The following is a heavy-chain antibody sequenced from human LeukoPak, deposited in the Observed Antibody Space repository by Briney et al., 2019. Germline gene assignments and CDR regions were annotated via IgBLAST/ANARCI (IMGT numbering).Heavy chain of an antibody. Sequence: GGSLRLSCAASGFTFSTYGMHWVRQAPGKGLEWVAFIPYDGNNQYYADSVKGRFTISRDISKNTLYLQMYSLRAEDTAVYFCARGRVSSSTWYSTYYYYFYMDVWGKGTTVTVSS. CDR2: IPYDGNNQ. CDR3: ARGRVSSSTWYSTYYYYFYMDV. D-gene: IGHD1-1*01. V-gene: IGHV3-30*03. J-gene: IGHJ6*03. CDR1: GFTFSTYG.